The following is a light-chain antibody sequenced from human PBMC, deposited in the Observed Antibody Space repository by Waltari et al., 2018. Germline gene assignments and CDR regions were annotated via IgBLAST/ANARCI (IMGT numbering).Light chain of an antibody. CDR1: QSVLYSSNNKNY. Sequence: DIVMTQSPDSLAVSLGERATINCKSSQSVLYSSNNKNYLAWYQQKPGQPPKLLIYWASTRESGVPDRFSGSGSGTEFTLTISSLQAEDVAVYYCQQYYSTPITFGQGTRLEIK. J-gene: IGKJ5*01. V-gene: IGKV4-1*01. CDR2: WAS. CDR3: QQYYSTPIT.